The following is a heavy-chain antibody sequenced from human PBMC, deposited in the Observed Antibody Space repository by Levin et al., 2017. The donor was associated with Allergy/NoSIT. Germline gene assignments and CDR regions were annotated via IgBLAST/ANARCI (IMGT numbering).Heavy chain of an antibody. Sequence: SETLSLTCTVSGGSISNYYWSWIRQPPAKGLEWIGYIYKSGGTNINPSLKSRVTMSVDTSKNQFSLKLRSVTAADTAVYYCARDGSSGWRWFDPWGQGTLVTVSS. CDR2: IYKSGGT. J-gene: IGHJ5*02. D-gene: IGHD6-19*01. CDR1: GGSISNYY. CDR3: ARDGSSGWRWFDP. V-gene: IGHV4-59*01.